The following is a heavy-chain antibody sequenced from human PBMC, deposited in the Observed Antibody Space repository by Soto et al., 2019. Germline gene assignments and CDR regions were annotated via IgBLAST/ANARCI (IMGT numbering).Heavy chain of an antibody. Sequence: QVQLVESGGGLVKPGGSLRLSCAASGFTFSDYYMSWIRQAPGKGLAWVSYISSSSSYTNYADSVKGRFTISRDNAKNSLYLQMNSLRAEDTAVYYCSGATKDYWYFDLWGRGTLVTVSS. CDR1: GFTFSDYY. CDR3: SGATKDYWYFDL. CDR2: ISSSSSYT. D-gene: IGHD6-19*01. J-gene: IGHJ2*01. V-gene: IGHV3-11*05.